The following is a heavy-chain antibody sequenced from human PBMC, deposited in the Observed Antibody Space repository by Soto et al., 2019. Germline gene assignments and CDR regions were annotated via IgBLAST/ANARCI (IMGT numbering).Heavy chain of an antibody. CDR2: ISAYNDHT. Sequence: QVQLVQSGAEVKKPGASVKVSCKAAGYTLTTYGVSWVRQAPGQGLEWVGWISAYNDHTNYAQKFQGRVPMTTDTSTSTAYMELRSLRSDETAVYYCARGTYFDYWGQGTLVTVSS. CDR3: ARGTYFDY. J-gene: IGHJ4*02. D-gene: IGHD1-1*01. CDR1: GYTLTTYG. V-gene: IGHV1-18*01.